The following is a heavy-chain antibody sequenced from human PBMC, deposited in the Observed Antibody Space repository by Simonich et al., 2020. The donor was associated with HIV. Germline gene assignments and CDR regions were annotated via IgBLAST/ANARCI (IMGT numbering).Heavy chain of an antibody. D-gene: IGHD1-26*01. J-gene: IGHJ1*01. CDR3: ARLTASGLGEYFQH. Sequence: QVQLQQWGAGLLKPSETLSLTCAVYGGSFSGYYWSWIRQPPGKGLEWIGESNLSGSTNYNPSLKSRVTISVDTSKNQFSLKLSSVTAADTAVYYCARLTASGLGEYFQHWGQGTLVTVSS. CDR1: GGSFSGYY. V-gene: IGHV4-34*01. CDR2: SNLSGST.